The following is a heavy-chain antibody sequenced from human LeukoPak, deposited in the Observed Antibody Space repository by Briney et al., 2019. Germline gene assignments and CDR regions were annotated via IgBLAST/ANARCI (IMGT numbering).Heavy chain of an antibody. CDR3: AKGGDYVWGSYRPV. D-gene: IGHD3-16*02. CDR1: GFTFSSYA. J-gene: IGHJ4*02. Sequence: GGSLGLSCAASGFTFSSYAMSWVRQAPGKGLEWVSGISGGGTHYADSVKGRFTISRDNSKNTLYLQMNSLRAEDTAIYYCAKGGDYVWGSYRPVWGQGTLVTVSS. CDR2: ISGGGT. V-gene: IGHV3-23*01.